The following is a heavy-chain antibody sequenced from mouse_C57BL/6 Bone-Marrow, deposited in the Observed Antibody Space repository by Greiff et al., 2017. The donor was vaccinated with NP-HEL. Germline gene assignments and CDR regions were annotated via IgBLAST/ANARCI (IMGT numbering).Heavy chain of an antibody. J-gene: IGHJ2*01. D-gene: IGHD1-2*01. CDR3: ARWLRGGFDY. V-gene: IGHV14-2*01. CDR1: GFNIKDYY. Sequence: VQLQQSGAELVKPGASVKLSCTASGFNIKDYYMHWVKQRTEQGLEWIGRIDPEDGETKYAPKFQGKATITADTSSNTADLQLSSLTSEDAAVYYCARWLRGGFDYWGQGTTLTVSS. CDR2: IDPEDGET.